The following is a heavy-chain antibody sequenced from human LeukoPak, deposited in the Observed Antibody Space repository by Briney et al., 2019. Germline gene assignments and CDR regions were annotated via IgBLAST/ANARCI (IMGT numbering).Heavy chain of an antibody. D-gene: IGHD1-26*01. CDR2: TYYRSKWYY. Sequence: QTLSLTCAISGDSVSSNSDAWNWIRQSPSRGLEWLGRTYYRSKWYYDYAVAVKSRISINPDTSKNQFSLQLSSVTPEDTAVYYCARDPVGGSTIFDYWGQGTLVTVSS. V-gene: IGHV6-1*01. CDR1: GDSVSSNSDA. CDR3: ARDPVGGSTIFDY. J-gene: IGHJ4*02.